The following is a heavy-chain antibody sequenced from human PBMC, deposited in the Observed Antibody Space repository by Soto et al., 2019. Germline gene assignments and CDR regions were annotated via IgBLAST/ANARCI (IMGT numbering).Heavy chain of an antibody. CDR3: ARDRTLVQGVIIWLFDY. CDR2: ISAYNGNT. D-gene: IGHD3-10*01. V-gene: IGHV1-18*04. CDR1: GYTFSSFG. Sequence: QVQLVQSGPEVKKPGASVKVSCRASGYTFSSFGISWVRQAPGQGLEWMGWISAYNGNTNYAQSLQGRVTMTTDTSTGTAYMELRSLRSDDTAVYYCARDRTLVQGVIIWLFDYWGQGTLVTVSS. J-gene: IGHJ4*02.